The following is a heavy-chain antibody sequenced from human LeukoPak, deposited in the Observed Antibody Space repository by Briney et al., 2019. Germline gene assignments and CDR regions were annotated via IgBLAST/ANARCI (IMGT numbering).Heavy chain of an antibody. V-gene: IGHV1-69*02. D-gene: IGHD6-19*01. CDR3: ARAPEYSSGWILFDY. CDR1: GGTFSSYT. CDR2: IIPILGIA. J-gene: IGHJ4*02. Sequence: ASVKVSCKASGGTFSSYTISWVRQAPGQGLEWMGRIIPILGIANYAQKFQGRVTITADKSTSTAYMELSSLRSEDTAVYYCARAPEYSSGWILFDYWGQGTLVTVSS.